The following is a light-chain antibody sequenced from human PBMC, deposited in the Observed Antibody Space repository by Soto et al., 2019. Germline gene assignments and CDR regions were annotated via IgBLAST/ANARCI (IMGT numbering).Light chain of an antibody. Sequence: DIQMTQSPSSLSASVGDRVTITCRASQSISSYLNWYQQKPGKAPKLLIYAASSLQSGVPSRFSGSGSGTDVTLTISSRQPEDFATYDGQQSYSTPFTFGPGTKVDIK. J-gene: IGKJ3*01. CDR2: AAS. V-gene: IGKV1-39*01. CDR1: QSISSY. CDR3: QQSYSTPFT.